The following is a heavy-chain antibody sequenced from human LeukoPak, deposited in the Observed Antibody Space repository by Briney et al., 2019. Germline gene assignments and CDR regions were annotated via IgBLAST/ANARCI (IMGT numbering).Heavy chain of an antibody. Sequence: GGSLRLSCAASGVTFSSYSRSWVRQAPGKGLEWIAAISGSGGSTYYADPVKGRSTISRDNSKNTLYLQMNRLRADDTAVYYCAKAVAAADPAWYYYGMDVWGQGTTVTVSS. D-gene: IGHD6-13*01. V-gene: IGHV3-23*01. CDR3: AKAVAAADPAWYYYGMDV. J-gene: IGHJ6*02. CDR2: ISGSGGST. CDR1: GVTFSSYS.